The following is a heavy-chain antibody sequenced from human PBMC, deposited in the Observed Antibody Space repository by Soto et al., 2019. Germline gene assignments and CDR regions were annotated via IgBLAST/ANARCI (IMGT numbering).Heavy chain of an antibody. V-gene: IGHV4-59*08. D-gene: IGHD2-2*01. CDR2: IYYSGST. CDR1: GGSISSYY. Sequence: PSETLSLTCTVSGGSISSYYWSWIRQPPGKGLEWIGYIYYSGSTNYNPSLKSRATISVDTSKNQFSLKLSSVTAADTAVYYCARLLYCSSTSCYDGRFDYWGQGTLVTVSS. CDR3: ARLLYCSSTSCYDGRFDY. J-gene: IGHJ4*02.